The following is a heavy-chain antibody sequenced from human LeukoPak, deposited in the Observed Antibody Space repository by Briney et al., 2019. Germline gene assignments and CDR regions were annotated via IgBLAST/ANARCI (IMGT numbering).Heavy chain of an antibody. CDR2: IVTAGDT. J-gene: IGHJ3*02. V-gene: IGHV3-13*01. Sequence: GGSLRLSCAASGFTFSSYDMHWVRQATGKGLEWVSAIVTAGDTYYPGSVKGRFTISRENAKNSLYLQMNSLRAGDTAVYYCARGYTGYAFDIWGQGTMVTVSS. D-gene: IGHD1-1*01. CDR1: GFTFSSYD. CDR3: ARGYTGYAFDI.